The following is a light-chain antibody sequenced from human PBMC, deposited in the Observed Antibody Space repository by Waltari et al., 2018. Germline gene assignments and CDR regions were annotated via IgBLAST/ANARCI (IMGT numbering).Light chain of an antibody. J-gene: IGKJ4*01. CDR2: DAS. V-gene: IGKV3-11*01. CDR3: QQRSNWPLT. CDR1: QSVSSS. Sequence: EIVLIQSPAPLSLSPGEPATLSCRASQSVSSSLAWDHQKPGQAPRLLIFDASNRASGIPSRFSGSGSGTDFTLTISSLEPEDFAVYVCQQRSNWPLTFGGGTKVEIK.